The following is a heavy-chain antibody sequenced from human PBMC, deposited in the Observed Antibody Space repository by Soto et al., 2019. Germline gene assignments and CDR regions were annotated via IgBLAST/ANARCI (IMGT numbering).Heavy chain of an antibody. J-gene: IGHJ5*02. D-gene: IGHD6-13*01. CDR2: INPSGGST. CDR1: GYTFTSYY. V-gene: IGHV1-46*01. Sequence: QVQLVQSGAEVKKPGASVKVSCKASGYTFTSYYMHWVRQAPGQGLEWMGIINPSGGSTSYAQKFQGRVTMTRGTSTSTVYMELSSLRSEDTAVYYCARERLEAAGTFNWFDPWGQGTLVTVSS. CDR3: ARERLEAAGTFNWFDP.